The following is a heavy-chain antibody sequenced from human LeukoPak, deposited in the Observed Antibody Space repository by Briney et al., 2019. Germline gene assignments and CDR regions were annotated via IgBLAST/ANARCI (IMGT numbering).Heavy chain of an antibody. D-gene: IGHD1-26*01. CDR3: ARDNSVGDTAWWFDP. J-gene: IGHJ5*02. V-gene: IGHV1-69*06. CDR1: GGTFSSYA. CDR2: IIPIFGTV. Sequence: ASVKVSCKASGGTFSSYAISWVRQAPGQGLEWMGGIIPIFGTVNYAQKFQGRVTITADKSTSTAYMELSSLRPEDTAVYYCARDNSVGDTAWWFDPWGQGTLVTVSS.